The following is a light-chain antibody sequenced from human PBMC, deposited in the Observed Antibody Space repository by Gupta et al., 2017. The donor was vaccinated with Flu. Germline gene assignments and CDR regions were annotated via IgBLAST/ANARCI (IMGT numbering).Light chain of an antibody. J-gene: IGLJ3*02. CDR3: SSYAGSNNWV. Sequence: PLSHTPSTHGSPGQSVTISCTGTSSDVGGLNYVSWYQQYPGKAPKLMIYEVRKRPSGVPDRFSGSKSGITAALTVSGLQAEDEADYYCSSYAGSNNWVFGGGTKLTVL. CDR2: EVR. V-gene: IGLV2-8*01. CDR1: SSDVGGLNY.